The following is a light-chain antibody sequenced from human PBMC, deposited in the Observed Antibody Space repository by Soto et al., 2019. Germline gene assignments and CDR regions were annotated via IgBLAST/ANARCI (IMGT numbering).Light chain of an antibody. V-gene: IGKV3-11*01. CDR2: EAS. CDR3: QERSNWPSLS. CDR1: QSVFDY. Sequence: EIVLTQSPATLSLSPGQRATLSCKASQSVFDYIAWYQQKPGQAPRLLIYEASIRATGIPARFSGSGSGTDFTLTISSLGPEDFAVYYCQERSNWPSLSFVGGTKVEIK. J-gene: IGKJ4*01.